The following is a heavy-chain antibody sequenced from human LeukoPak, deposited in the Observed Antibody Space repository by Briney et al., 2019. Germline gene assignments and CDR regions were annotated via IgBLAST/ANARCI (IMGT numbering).Heavy chain of an antibody. V-gene: IGHV1-2*02. J-gene: IGHJ3*02. Sequence: ASVKVSCKASGYTFTGYYMHWVRQAPGQGLEWMGWINPNSGGTNYAQKLQGRVTMTTDTSTSTAYMELSRLRSDDTAVYYCARVRWELLSLGAFDIWGQGTMVTVSS. CDR1: GYTFTGYY. CDR3: ARVRWELLSLGAFDI. CDR2: INPNSGGT. D-gene: IGHD1-26*01.